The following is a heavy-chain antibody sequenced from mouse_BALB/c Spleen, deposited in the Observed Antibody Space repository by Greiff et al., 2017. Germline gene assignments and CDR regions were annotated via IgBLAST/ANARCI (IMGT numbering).Heavy chain of an antibody. J-gene: IGHJ1*01. V-gene: IGHV3-8*02. CDR3: ARSYDYDADYWYFDV. D-gene: IGHD2-4*01. CDR2: ISYSGST. CDR1: GDSITSGY. Sequence: DVKLQEPGPSLVKPSQTLSLTCSVTGDSITSGYWNWIRKVPGNKLEYMGYISYSGSTYYNPSLKSRISITRDTSKNQYYLQLNSVTTEDTATYYCARSYDYDADYWYFDVWGAGTTVTVSS.